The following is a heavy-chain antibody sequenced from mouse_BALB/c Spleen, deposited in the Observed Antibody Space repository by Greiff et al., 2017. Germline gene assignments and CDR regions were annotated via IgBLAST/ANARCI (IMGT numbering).Heavy chain of an antibody. CDR2: ISDGGSYT. CDR3: ARDGTGDYAMDY. Sequence: EVKVVESGGGLVKPGGSLKLSCAASGFTFSDYYMYWVRQTPEKRLEWVATISDGGSYTYYPDSVKGRFTISRDNAKNNLYLQMSSLKSEDTAMYYCARDGTGDYAMDYWGQGTSVTVSS. V-gene: IGHV5-4*02. D-gene: IGHD4-1*01. CDR1: GFTFSDYY. J-gene: IGHJ4*01.